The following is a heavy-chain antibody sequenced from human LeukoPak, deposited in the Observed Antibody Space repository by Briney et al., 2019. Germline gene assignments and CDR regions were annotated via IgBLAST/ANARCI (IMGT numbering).Heavy chain of an antibody. V-gene: IGHV3-48*04. CDR1: GFTFSSYS. CDR2: ISSSSSTI. J-gene: IGHJ4*02. CDR3: ARAPYDILTGYPRAFDY. D-gene: IGHD3-9*01. Sequence: PGGSLRLSCAASGFTFSSYSMNWVRQAPGKGLEWVSYISSSSSTIYYADSVKGRFTISRDNAKNSLYLQMNSLRAEDTAVYYCARAPYDILTGYPRAFDYWGQGTLVTVSS.